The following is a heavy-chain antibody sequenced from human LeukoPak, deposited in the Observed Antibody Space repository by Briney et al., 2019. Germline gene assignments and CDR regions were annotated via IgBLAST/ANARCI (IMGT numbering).Heavy chain of an antibody. J-gene: IGHJ4*02. V-gene: IGHV4-34*01. Sequence: SETLSLTCAVYGGSFSGYYWSWIRQPPGKGLEWIGEINHSGSTNYNPSLKSRVTISLDTSKNQFSLKLSSVTAADTAVYYCARSIYCSSTSCRDYWGQGTLVTVSS. CDR2: INHSGST. CDR1: GGSFSGYY. CDR3: ARSIYCSSTSCRDY. D-gene: IGHD2-2*01.